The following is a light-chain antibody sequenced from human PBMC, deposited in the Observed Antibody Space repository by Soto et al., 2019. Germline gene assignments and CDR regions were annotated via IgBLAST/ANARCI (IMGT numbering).Light chain of an antibody. Sequence: EIQMTQSPSSLSASVGDTFTITCMASQSISMYLSWYQQKPGKAPKLLIYSASILQSGVTSRFRGGASGTDFTLTISSLQLDDFATYYCQPSYNTPLTVGQGTQVEIK. CDR2: SAS. J-gene: IGKJ1*01. V-gene: IGKV1-39*01. CDR1: QSISMY. CDR3: QPSYNTPLT.